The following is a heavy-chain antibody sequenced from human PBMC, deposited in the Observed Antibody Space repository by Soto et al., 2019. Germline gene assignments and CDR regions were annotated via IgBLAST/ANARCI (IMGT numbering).Heavy chain of an antibody. D-gene: IGHD4-4*01. CDR3: ARDRAMTTVTTDYYYGMDV. CDR1: GGSISGTNW. J-gene: IGHJ6*02. CDR2: IYHSGTT. Sequence: SETLSLTCAVSGGSISGTNWWSWVRQPPGKGLEWIGEIYHSGTTNYNPSLKSRVTISVDKSKNHFSLKLSSVTAADTAVYYCARDRAMTTVTTDYYYGMDVWGQGTTVTVSS. V-gene: IGHV4-4*02.